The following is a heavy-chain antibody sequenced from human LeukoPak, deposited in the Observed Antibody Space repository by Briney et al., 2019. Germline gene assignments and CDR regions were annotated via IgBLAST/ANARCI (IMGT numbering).Heavy chain of an antibody. J-gene: IGHJ4*02. CDR1: GASISSSSYY. Sequence: SETPSLTCTVSGASISSSSYYWGWIRQPPGKGLEWIGTIYYNGRTYYNPSLKSRVTISVDTSKNQFSLNLRFVTAADTAVYYCARYHDSSDYWGQGTLVTVSS. CDR2: IYYNGRT. D-gene: IGHD3-22*01. V-gene: IGHV4-39*01. CDR3: ARYHDSSDY.